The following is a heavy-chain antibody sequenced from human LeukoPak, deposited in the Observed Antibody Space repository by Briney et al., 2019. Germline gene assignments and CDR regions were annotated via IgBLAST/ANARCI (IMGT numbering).Heavy chain of an antibody. J-gene: IGHJ4*02. CDR1: GGTFSSYA. V-gene: IGHV1-69*06. CDR3: ATALPSWEPPAYFDY. D-gene: IGHD1-26*01. Sequence: GSSVKVSCKASGGTFSSYAISWVRQAPGQGLEWMGRIIPIFGTANYAQKFQGRVTMTEDTSTDTAYMELSSLRSEDTAVYYCATALPSWEPPAYFDYWGQGTLVTVSS. CDR2: IIPIFGTA.